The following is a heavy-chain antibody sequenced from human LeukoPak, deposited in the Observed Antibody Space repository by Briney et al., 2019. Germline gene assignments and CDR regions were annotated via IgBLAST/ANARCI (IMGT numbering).Heavy chain of an antibody. J-gene: IGHJ4*02. CDR2: VSSSGTAT. CDR3: ARGVRSYYESSGYVAY. V-gene: IGHV3-11*01. CDR1: GFTFSDYY. D-gene: IGHD3-22*01. Sequence: GGSLRLSCLASGFTFSDYYMTWIRQAPGKGLELVSYVSSSGTATYYADSVKGRFSISRDNAKNSLYLQLNSLRADDTAVYYCARGVRSYYESSGYVAYWGQGILVTVSS.